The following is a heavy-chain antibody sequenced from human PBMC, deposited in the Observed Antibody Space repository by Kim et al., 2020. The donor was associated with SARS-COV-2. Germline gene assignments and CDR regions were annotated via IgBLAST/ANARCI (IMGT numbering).Heavy chain of an antibody. CDR3: ARGSGEPEAPLHY. V-gene: IGHV3-21*01. Sequence: GGSLRLSCAASGFTFSSYSMNWVRQAPGKGLEWVSSISSSSSYIYYADSVKGRFTISRDKAKNSLYLQMNSLRAEDTAVYYCARGSGEPEAPLHYWGQGTLVTVSS. D-gene: IGHD3-16*01. J-gene: IGHJ4*02. CDR1: GFTFSSYS. CDR2: ISSSSSYI.